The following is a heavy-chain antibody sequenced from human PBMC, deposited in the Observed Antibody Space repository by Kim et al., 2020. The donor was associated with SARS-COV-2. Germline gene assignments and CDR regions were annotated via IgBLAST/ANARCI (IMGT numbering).Heavy chain of an antibody. Sequence: SETLSLTCSVSGGAIRSYYWTWIRQPPGKRLEWIGYVYHTGNTNYNPSLRGRVTISLDTSKRQFSLTLTSVTAADTAVYYCASTGVGAVGWFDPWGHGTLVSVSS. CDR2: VYHTGNT. CDR3: ASTGVGAVGWFDP. J-gene: IGHJ5*02. V-gene: IGHV4-59*01. D-gene: IGHD1-26*01. CDR1: GGAIRSYY.